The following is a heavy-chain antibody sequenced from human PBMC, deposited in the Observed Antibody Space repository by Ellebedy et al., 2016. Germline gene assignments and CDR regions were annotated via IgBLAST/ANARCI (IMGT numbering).Heavy chain of an antibody. D-gene: IGHD3-10*01. V-gene: IGHV1-69*13. CDR3: ARAVYPFGEFCFDY. J-gene: IGHJ4*02. CDR1: GGTFSSYA. CDR2: IIPIFGTA. Sequence: SVKVSXXASGGTFSSYAISWVRQAPGQGLEWMGGIIPIFGTANYAQKFQGRVTITADESTSTAYMELSSLRSEDTAVYYCARAVYPFGEFCFDYWGQGTLVTVSS.